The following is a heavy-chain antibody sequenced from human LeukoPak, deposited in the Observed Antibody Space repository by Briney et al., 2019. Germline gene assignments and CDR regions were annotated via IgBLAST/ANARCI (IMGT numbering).Heavy chain of an antibody. V-gene: IGHV3-33*01. CDR1: GFTFSSYG. CDR2: KWYDGSNK. D-gene: IGHD2-15*01. Sequence: PGGSLRLSCAASGFTFSSYGMHWVGQAPGKGLEWVAVKWYDGSNKYYADSVKGRFTISRDNSKNTLYLQMNSLRAEDTAVYYCARPHPRLPHAFDIWGQGTMVTVSS. J-gene: IGHJ3*02. CDR3: ARPHPRLPHAFDI.